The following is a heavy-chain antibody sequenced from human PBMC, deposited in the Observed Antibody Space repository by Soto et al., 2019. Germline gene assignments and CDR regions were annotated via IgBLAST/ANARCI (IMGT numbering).Heavy chain of an antibody. Sequence: EVQLVESGGGLVQPGGSLRLSCAASGFTFSSYSMNWVRQAPGKGLEWVSYISSSSSTIYYADSVKGRFTISRDNAKNSLYLQMNSLRAEDTAVYYCARGDILTGYYVFDYWGQGTLVTVSS. J-gene: IGHJ4*02. V-gene: IGHV3-48*01. D-gene: IGHD3-9*01. CDR2: ISSSSSTI. CDR1: GFTFSSYS. CDR3: ARGDILTGYYVFDY.